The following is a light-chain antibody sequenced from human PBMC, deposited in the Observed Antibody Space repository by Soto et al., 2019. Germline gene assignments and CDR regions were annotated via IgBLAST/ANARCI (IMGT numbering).Light chain of an antibody. CDR3: QQYGSSRWT. CDR2: GAS. J-gene: IGKJ2*02. Sequence: EIVLTQSPGTLSLSPGERATLSCRASQSVSSSYLAWYQQKPGQAPRLLIYGASSRATGIPDRFSGSGSGTDFTLTISRLEPDDFAVYYCQQYGSSRWTFGQGTKLEIK. CDR1: QSVSSSY. V-gene: IGKV3-20*01.